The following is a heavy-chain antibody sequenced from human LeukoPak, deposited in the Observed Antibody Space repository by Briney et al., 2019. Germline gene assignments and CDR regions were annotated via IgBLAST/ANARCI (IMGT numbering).Heavy chain of an antibody. CDR3: ARAYYYDSSGPVGY. Sequence: ASVKVSCKASGYTFTSYGISWVRQAPGQGLEWMGRIIPILGIANYAQKFQGRVTITAGKSTSTAYMELSSLRSEDTAVYYCARAYYYDSSGPVGYWGQGTLVTVSS. D-gene: IGHD3-22*01. V-gene: IGHV1-69*04. J-gene: IGHJ4*02. CDR2: IIPILGIA. CDR1: GYTFTSYG.